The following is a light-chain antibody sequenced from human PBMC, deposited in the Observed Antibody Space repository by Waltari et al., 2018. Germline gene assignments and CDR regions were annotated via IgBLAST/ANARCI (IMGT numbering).Light chain of an antibody. CDR3: SSYTSVNTR. J-gene: IGLJ2*01. Sequence: QSALTQPASMSGSPGQSITIPCTGTSSDVAGFNLLSWYQQYPGKAPKLIIYDVANRPSGVSHRFSGSRSDNTASLTISGLQAEDEADYYCSSYTSVNTRFGGGTKLTVL. CDR1: SSDVAGFNL. V-gene: IGLV2-14*03. CDR2: DVA.